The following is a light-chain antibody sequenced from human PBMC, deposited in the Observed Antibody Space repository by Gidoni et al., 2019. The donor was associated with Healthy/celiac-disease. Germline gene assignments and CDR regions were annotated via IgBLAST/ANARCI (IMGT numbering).Light chain of an antibody. V-gene: IGKV3-15*01. CDR3: QQYNNWWT. J-gene: IGKJ1*01. Sequence: SQSVNSNLAWYQQKPGQAPRLLIYGASTRATGIPARFSGSGSGTEFTLTISSLQSEDFAVYYCQQYNNWWTFGQGTKVEIK. CDR2: GAS. CDR1: QSVNSN.